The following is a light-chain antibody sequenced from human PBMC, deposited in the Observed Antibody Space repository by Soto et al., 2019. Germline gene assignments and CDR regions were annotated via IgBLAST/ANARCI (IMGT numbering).Light chain of an antibody. CDR3: ETWDDSLNGVV. J-gene: IGLJ2*01. CDR2: TND. CDR1: SSNIGSNY. V-gene: IGLV1-44*01. Sequence: QSVLTQPPSASGTPGQRVTISCSGSSSNIGSNYVFWYQQFPRTAPKLLIYTNDQRPSGVPDRFSGSKSGTSASLAISGLQSEDEADYYCETWDDSLNGVVFGGGTKVTVL.